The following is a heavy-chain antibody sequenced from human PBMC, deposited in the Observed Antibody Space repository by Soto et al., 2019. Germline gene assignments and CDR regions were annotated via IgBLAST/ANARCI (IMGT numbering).Heavy chain of an antibody. CDR3: ATSPSIYDYVWGSYRFLFDY. CDR2: IYYSGST. CDR1: GRSISSGGYF. V-gene: IGHV4-31*03. J-gene: IGHJ4*02. D-gene: IGHD3-16*02. Sequence: SETLSLTCTVSGRSISSGGYFWSWIRQHPGKGLEWIGYIYYSGSTYYNPSLKSRVTISVDTSKNQFSLKLSSVTAADTAVYYCATSPSIYDYVWGSYRFLFDYWGQGTLVTVSS.